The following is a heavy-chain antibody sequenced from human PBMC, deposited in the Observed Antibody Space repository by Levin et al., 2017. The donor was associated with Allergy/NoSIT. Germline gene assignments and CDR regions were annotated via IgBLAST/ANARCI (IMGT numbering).Heavy chain of an antibody. V-gene: IGHV3-21*01. CDR1: GFTFNAYH. Sequence: GGSLRLSCASSGFTFNAYHMKWVRQAPGKGLEWVSSITSSSSNKYYAESVKGRFTISRDNAKNSLYLEMNTLRAEDTAVYYCTRDNSWSSDYWGQGTLVTVSS. CDR3: TRDNSWSSDY. J-gene: IGHJ4*02. CDR2: ITSSSSNK. D-gene: IGHD4-11*01.